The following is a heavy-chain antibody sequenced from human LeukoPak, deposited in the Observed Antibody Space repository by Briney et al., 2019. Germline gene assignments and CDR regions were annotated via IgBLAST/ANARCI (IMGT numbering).Heavy chain of an antibody. D-gene: IGHD3-22*01. Sequence: GESLQISCQGSGSIFSTYWIGWVRQMPGKGLEWMGIIYPGDSDTRYSPSFQGQVTISADKSINTAYLQWNSLKASDTAMYYCARRGDSSRRYFDHWGQGTLVTVSS. J-gene: IGHJ4*02. CDR2: IYPGDSDT. CDR3: ARRGDSSRRYFDH. V-gene: IGHV5-51*01. CDR1: GSIFSTYW.